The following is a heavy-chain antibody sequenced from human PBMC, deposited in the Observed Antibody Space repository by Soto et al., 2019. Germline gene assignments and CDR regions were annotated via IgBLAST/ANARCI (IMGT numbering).Heavy chain of an antibody. D-gene: IGHD1-26*01. CDR2: INPNSGGT. Sequence: ASVKVSCKASGYTFTGYYMHWVRQAPGQGLEWMGWINPNSGGTNYAQKFQGRVTMTRDTSISTAYMELSRLRSDDTAVYYCARDKPNSGSSPYFDYWGQGTLVTVSS. CDR1: GYTFTGYY. J-gene: IGHJ4*02. CDR3: ARDKPNSGSSPYFDY. V-gene: IGHV1-2*02.